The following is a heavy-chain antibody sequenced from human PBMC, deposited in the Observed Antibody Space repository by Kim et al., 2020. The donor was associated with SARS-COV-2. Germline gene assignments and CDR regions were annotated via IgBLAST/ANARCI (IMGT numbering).Heavy chain of an antibody. D-gene: IGHD2-2*01. CDR3: AKGGAGFIVVVPAAIFAY. CDR1: GFTFSSYA. V-gene: IGHV3-23*01. CDR2: ISGSGGST. Sequence: GGSLRLSCAASGFTFSSYAMSWVRQAPGKGLEWVSAISGSGGSTYYADSVKGRFTISRDNSKNTLYLQMNSLRAEDTAVYYCAKGGAGFIVVVPAAIFAYWGQGTLVTVSS. J-gene: IGHJ4*02.